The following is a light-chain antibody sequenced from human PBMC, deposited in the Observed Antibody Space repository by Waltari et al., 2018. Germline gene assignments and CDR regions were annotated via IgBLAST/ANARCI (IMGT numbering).Light chain of an antibody. CDR2: KAS. J-gene: IGKJ1*01. V-gene: IGKV1-5*03. CDR3: QQYNSYPWT. CDR1: QSISSW. Sequence: DIQMTQSPSTLSASVGDRVTITCRASQSISSWFAWYQQKPGKAPKLLLYKASSSESGVPSRFSGSESGTEFNLTISSLQPNAFATYYCQQYNSYPWTFGQGTKVEI.